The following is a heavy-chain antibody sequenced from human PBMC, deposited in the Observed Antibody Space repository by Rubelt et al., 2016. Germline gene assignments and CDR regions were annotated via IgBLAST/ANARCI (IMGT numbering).Heavy chain of an antibody. CDR3: ARETTPYCTMDV. CDR1: GGSLNNYY. J-gene: IGHJ6*02. D-gene: IGHD2-15*01. Sequence: QVQLQESGPGLVKPSETLSLTCSVSGGSLNNYYWNWIRQPAGTGLEWIGRVYSSGSTNYNPSLKSRLALSVDTSKNQFSLKLGSVTAADTALYFCARETTPYCTMDVWGQGTTVTVSS. CDR2: VYSSGST. V-gene: IGHV4-4*07.